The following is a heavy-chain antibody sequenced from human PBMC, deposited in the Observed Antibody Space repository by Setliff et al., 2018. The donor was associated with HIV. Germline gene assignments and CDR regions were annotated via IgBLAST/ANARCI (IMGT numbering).Heavy chain of an antibody. CDR2: ISAYNGHT. CDR1: GYTFTSYG. J-gene: IGHJ3*02. CDR3: ARGFSRWYGAFDM. D-gene: IGHD6-13*01. Sequence: ASVKVSCKASGYTFTSYGMSWVRQAPGQGLEWMGWISAYNGHTNYAQNFQGRVTMTIDTSTSTAYMELRSLISDDTAVYYCARGFSRWYGAFDMWGQGTVVTVSS. V-gene: IGHV1-18*01.